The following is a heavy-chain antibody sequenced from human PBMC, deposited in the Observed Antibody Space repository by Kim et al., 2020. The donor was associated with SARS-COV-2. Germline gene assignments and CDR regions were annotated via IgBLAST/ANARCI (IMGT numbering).Heavy chain of an antibody. V-gene: IGHV4-34*01. CDR2: INHSGST. J-gene: IGHJ4*02. Sequence: SETLSLTCAVYGGSFSGYYWSWIRQPPGKGLEWIGEINHSGSTNYNPSLKSRVTISVDTSKNQFSLKLSSVTAADTAVYYCARGCGTTVTTPRCYWGQGTLVTVSS. CDR3: ARGCGTTVTTPRCY. D-gene: IGHD4-17*01. CDR1: GGSFSGYY.